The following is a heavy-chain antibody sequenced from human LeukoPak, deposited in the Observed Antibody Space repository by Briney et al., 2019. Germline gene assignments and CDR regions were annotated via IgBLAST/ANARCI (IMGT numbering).Heavy chain of an antibody. V-gene: IGHV1-2*02. J-gene: IGHJ4*02. CDR2: INPYSGAI. CDR3: ARDPKSQLLLDY. CDR1: GFTFTDEY. D-gene: IGHD2-2*01. Sequence: ASVKVSCKSSGFTFTDEYIHWVRQAPGQGLEWMGWINPYSGAINYAQKFQGRVTLTRDTSISTAYMELSRLTSGDTAVYYCARDPKSQLLLDYWGQGTLVTVSS.